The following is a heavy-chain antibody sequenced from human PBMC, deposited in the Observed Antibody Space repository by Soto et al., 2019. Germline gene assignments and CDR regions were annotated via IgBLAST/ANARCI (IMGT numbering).Heavy chain of an antibody. CDR2: INPNGAST. V-gene: IGHV1-46*01. CDR1: GYTFTNNY. J-gene: IGHJ4*02. D-gene: IGHD3-3*01. CDR3: ARVYGLVKHDDFGSGYYDY. Sequence: QVQLVQSGAEVMKPGASVKISCKTSGYTFTNNYINWVRQAPGQGLEWVGLINPNGASTTYAQTFQGRVTMSRDTSTSTVYMELSSLRSDDTAVYYCARVYGLVKHDDFGSGYYDYWGQGTLVTVSS.